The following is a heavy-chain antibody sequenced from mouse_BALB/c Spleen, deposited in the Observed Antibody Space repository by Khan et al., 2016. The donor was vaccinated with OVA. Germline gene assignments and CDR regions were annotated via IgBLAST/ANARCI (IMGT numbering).Heavy chain of an antibody. CDR2: ISSDSNII. CDR1: GFTFTSYG. CDR3: ATSYVYGDEFDY. V-gene: IGHV5-17*02. D-gene: IGHD1-1*01. Sequence: EVKLEESGGGLVQSGGSRKLSCAASGFTFTSYGMHWIRQAPEKGLEWVAYISSDSNIIYYAETVKGRFTLSRDNPKNTLFLQMTSLRSGDTAMYFCATSYVYGDEFDYWGQGTTLTVSA. J-gene: IGHJ2*01.